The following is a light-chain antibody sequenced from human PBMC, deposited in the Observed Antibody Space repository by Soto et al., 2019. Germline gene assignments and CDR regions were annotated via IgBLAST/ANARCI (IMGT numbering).Light chain of an antibody. CDR3: SSFTSSSTLPYV. CDR2: EVT. J-gene: IGLJ1*01. CDR1: GSNVGGYNY. Sequence: QSALTQPASMSGSPGQSTTISCTGTGSNVGGYNYVSWYQQHPGKAPKLMIYEVTNRPSGVSHRFSGSKSGNTASLTISGLQPEDEADYYCSSFTSSSTLPYVFGTGTKLTVL. V-gene: IGLV2-14*01.